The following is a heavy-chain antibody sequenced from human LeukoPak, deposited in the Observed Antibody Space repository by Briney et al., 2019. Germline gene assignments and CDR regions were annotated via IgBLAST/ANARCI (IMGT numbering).Heavy chain of an antibody. CDR2: IYASGST. V-gene: IGHV4-4*07. CDR3: ASSSSRRYYYYMDV. CDR1: GGSISSYY. J-gene: IGHJ6*03. Sequence: PSETLSLTCTVPGGSISSYYWSWIRQPAGKGLEWIGRIYASGSTNYNPSLTSRVTMSVDTSKNQFSLKLSSVTAADTAVYYCASSSSRRYYYYMDVWGKGTTVTVSS. D-gene: IGHD6-6*01.